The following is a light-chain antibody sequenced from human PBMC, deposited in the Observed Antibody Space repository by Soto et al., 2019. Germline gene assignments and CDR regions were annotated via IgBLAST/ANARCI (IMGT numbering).Light chain of an antibody. CDR1: QSVDSAF. CDR3: QQYASSLT. Sequence: VVLTQSPGSLSLSLGERATLSCRASQSVDSAFFAWYQQKPGQPPRLLMYGTSRRATGIPDRFSGSGSGTDFTLTISRLEPEDFAVYYCQQYASSLTFGQGTKVEI. V-gene: IGKV3-20*01. CDR2: GTS. J-gene: IGKJ1*01.